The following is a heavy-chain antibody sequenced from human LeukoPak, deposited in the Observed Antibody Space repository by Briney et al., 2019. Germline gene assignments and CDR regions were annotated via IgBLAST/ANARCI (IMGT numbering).Heavy chain of an antibody. D-gene: IGHD4-11*01. CDR2: ISSSSSYI. J-gene: IGHJ5*02. Sequence: PGGSLRLSCAASGFTFSSYSMNWVRQAPGKGLEWVSSISSSSSYIYYADSVKGRFTISRDNAKNSLYLQMNSLRAEDTAVYYCARDSDYKVNWFDPWGQGTLVTVSS. CDR1: GFTFSSYS. V-gene: IGHV3-21*01. CDR3: ARDSDYKVNWFDP.